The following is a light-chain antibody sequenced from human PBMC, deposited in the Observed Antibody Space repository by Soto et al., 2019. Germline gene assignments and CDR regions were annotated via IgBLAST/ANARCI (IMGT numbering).Light chain of an antibody. V-gene: IGKV3-20*01. CDR2: GVS. CDR1: QSPSSSY. J-gene: IGKJ1*01. Sequence: EFVLTQSPGTLSLSPGERATLSCRVSQSPSSSYFAWYQQKPGQAPRLLIYGVSSRATGIPDRFSGSGSGTDFTLTISRLEPEDFAVYFCQHYGTSPLTFGQGTKVEIK. CDR3: QHYGTSPLT.